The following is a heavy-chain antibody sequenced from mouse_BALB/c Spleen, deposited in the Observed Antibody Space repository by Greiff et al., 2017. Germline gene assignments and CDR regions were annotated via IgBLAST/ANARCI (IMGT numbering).Heavy chain of an antibody. V-gene: IGHV1S135*01. CDR1: GYSFTSYY. Sequence: EVQLQQSGPELMKPGASVKISCKASGYSFTSYYMHWVKQSHGKSLEWIGYIDPFNGGTSYNQKFKGKATLTVDKSSSTAYMHLSSLTSEDSAVYYCARTQVDYWGQGTSVTVSS. CDR2: IDPFNGGT. CDR3: ARTQVDY. J-gene: IGHJ4*01.